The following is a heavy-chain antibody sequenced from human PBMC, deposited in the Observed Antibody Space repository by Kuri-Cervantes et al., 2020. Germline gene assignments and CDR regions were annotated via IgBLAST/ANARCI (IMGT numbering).Heavy chain of an antibody. D-gene: IGHD6-19*01. CDR2: INPNSGNT. V-gene: IGHV1-8*01. CDR3: ARARVAVAPADAFDI. CDR1: GYTFT. J-gene: IGHJ3*02. Sequence: ASVKVSCKASGYTFTSNWVRQTTGQGLEWKGWINPNSGNTGYAQKFQGRVTMTRNTSISTAYMELNSLRAEDTAVYYCARARVAVAPADAFDIWGQGTMVTVSS.